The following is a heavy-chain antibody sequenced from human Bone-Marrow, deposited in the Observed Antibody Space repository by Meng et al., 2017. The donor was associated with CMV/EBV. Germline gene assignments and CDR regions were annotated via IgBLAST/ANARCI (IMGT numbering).Heavy chain of an antibody. D-gene: IGHD5-12*01. CDR2: ISSSSSYI. V-gene: IGHV3-21*01. CDR1: GFTFSSYS. CDR3: ARLRNAREWLQQNYYYYGMDV. Sequence: GESLKISCAASGFTFSSYSMNWVRQAPGKGLEWASSISSSSSYIYYADSVKGRFTISRDNAKNSLYLQMNSLRAEDTAVYYCARLRNAREWLQQNYYYYGMDVWGQGTTVTVSS. J-gene: IGHJ6*02.